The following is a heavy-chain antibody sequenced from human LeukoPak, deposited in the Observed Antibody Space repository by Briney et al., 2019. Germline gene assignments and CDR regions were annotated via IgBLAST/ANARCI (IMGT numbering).Heavy chain of an antibody. Sequence: QPGRSLRLSCAASGFTFSSYWMSWVRQAPGKGLEWVANIKQDGSEKYYVDSVKGRFTISRDNAKNSLYLQMNSLRAEDTAVYYCARSGYARGYNWFDPWGQGTLVTVSS. V-gene: IGHV3-7*01. J-gene: IGHJ5*02. CDR3: ARSGYARGYNWFDP. CDR1: GFTFSSYW. D-gene: IGHD5-12*01. CDR2: IKQDGSEK.